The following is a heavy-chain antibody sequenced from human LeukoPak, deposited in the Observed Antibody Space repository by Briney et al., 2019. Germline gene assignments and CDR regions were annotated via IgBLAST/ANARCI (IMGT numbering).Heavy chain of an antibody. Sequence: ETLSLTCTVSGYSISSGYYWGWIRQPPGKGLEWIGSIYHSGSTHYNPSLTSRVTISVDTSKNQFSLKLSSVTAADTAVYHCARTGYYGSGSYYNQGYFDVWGRGTLVTVSS. CDR2: IYHSGST. J-gene: IGHJ2*01. CDR1: GYSISSGYY. D-gene: IGHD3-10*01. CDR3: ARTGYYGSGSYYNQGYFDV. V-gene: IGHV4-38-2*02.